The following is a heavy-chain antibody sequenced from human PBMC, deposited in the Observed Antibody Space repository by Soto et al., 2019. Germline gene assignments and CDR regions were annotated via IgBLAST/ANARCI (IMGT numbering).Heavy chain of an antibody. CDR1: GFTFDDYA. V-gene: IGHV3-9*01. J-gene: IGHJ6*02. CDR3: AKAKRSYGDPMGGMDV. D-gene: IGHD4-17*01. CDR2: ISWNSGRI. Sequence: PGGSLRLSCAASGFTFDDYAMCWVRQVPGKGLEWVSGISWNSGRIGYADSVKGRFTISRDNSKNTLYLQMNSLRAEDTAVYYCAKAKRSYGDPMGGMDVWGQGTTVTVSS.